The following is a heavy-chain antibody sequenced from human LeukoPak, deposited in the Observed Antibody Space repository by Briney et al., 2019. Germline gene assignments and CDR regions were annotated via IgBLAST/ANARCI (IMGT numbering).Heavy chain of an antibody. CDR1: GFTFSDYY. CDR2: ISSSGSTI. Sequence: GGSLRLSCAASGFTFSDYYMSWIRQAPGKGLEWVSYISSSGSTIYYADSVKGRFTISRDNAKNSLYLQMISLRAEDTAVYYCTGTPYYYDSSGYYVFFDYWGQGTLVTVSS. J-gene: IGHJ4*02. V-gene: IGHV3-11*01. CDR3: TGTPYYYDSSGYYVFFDY. D-gene: IGHD3-22*01.